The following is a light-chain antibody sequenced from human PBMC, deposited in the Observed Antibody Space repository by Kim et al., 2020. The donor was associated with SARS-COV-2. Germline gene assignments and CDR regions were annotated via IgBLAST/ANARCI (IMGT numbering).Light chain of an antibody. V-gene: IGKV1-6*01. Sequence: AIQMTQSPSSLSASVGDRVTITCRASQGIGSDLFWFQQKPGRAPKVLIYGASNSQSGVPSRFSGSGSGTDFTLTISSLQPEDFATYYCLQDYTYPFSFGPGTKVDIK. CDR3: LQDYTYPFS. J-gene: IGKJ3*01. CDR2: GAS. CDR1: QGIGSD.